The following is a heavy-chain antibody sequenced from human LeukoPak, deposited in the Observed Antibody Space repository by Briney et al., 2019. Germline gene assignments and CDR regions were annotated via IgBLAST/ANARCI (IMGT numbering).Heavy chain of an antibody. CDR2: IYSGGST. V-gene: IGHV3-53*04. J-gene: IGHJ5*02. Sequence: PGGSLRLSCAASGFTVSSNYMSWVRQAPGKGLEWVSVIYSGGSTYYADSVKGRFTISRHNSKNTLYLQMSSLRAEDTAVYYCARDKGSNWFDPWGQGTLVTVSS. CDR1: GFTVSSNY. D-gene: IGHD3-10*01. CDR3: ARDKGSNWFDP.